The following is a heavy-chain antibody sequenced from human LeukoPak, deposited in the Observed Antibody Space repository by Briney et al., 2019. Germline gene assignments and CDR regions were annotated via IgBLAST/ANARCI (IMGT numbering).Heavy chain of an antibody. CDR2: MYYSGST. J-gene: IGHJ4*02. CDR1: GGSISSSSYY. CDR3: ARLGYPGTGADY. V-gene: IGHV4-39*01. Sequence: TSETLSLTCTVSGGSISSSSYYWGWIRQPPGKGLEWIGSMYYSGSTYYNPSLKSRVTISVDTSKNQFSLKLSSVTAADTAVYYCARLGYPGTGADYWGQGTLVTVSS. D-gene: IGHD1-1*01.